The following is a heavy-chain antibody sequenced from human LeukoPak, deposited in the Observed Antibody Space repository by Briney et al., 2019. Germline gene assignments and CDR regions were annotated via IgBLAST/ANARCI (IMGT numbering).Heavy chain of an antibody. J-gene: IGHJ4*02. CDR2: IVVGSGNT. D-gene: IGHD3-22*01. CDR1: GFXFTSSA. CDR3: AAVLNYYDSSGYYHYFDY. Sequence: ASVKVSCKASGFXFTSSAVQWVRQARGQRLEWIGWIVVGSGNTNYAQKFQERVTITRDMSTSTAYMELSSLRSEDTAVYYCAAVLNYYDSSGYYHYFDYWGQGTLVTVSS. V-gene: IGHV1-58*01.